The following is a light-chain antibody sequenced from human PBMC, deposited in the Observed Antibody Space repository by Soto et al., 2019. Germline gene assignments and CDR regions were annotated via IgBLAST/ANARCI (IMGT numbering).Light chain of an antibody. CDR3: SSYTSSTHYV. V-gene: IGLV2-14*01. J-gene: IGLJ1*01. Sequence: QSVLAQPASVSGSPGQSLTISCTGTSIDIAPYNYVSWYQQHPGKAPKLIIYEVSYRPSGISNRFSGSKSGNTASLTISGLPAEDEADYYCSSYTSSTHYVFGTGTKVTVL. CDR2: EVS. CDR1: SIDIAPYNY.